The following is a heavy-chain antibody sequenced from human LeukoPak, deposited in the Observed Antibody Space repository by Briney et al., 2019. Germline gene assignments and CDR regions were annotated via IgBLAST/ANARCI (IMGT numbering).Heavy chain of an antibody. CDR2: INHSGST. D-gene: IGHD3-16*02. J-gene: IGHJ4*02. CDR1: GGSFSDYY. Sequence: SETLSLTCAVYGGSFSDYYWSWIRQPPGKGLEWIGEINHSGSTNYNPSLKSRVTISVDTSKNQFSLKLSSVTAADTAVYYCARSNYDYVWGSYPYDYWGQGTLVTVSS. CDR3: ARSNYDYVWGSYPYDY. V-gene: IGHV4-34*01.